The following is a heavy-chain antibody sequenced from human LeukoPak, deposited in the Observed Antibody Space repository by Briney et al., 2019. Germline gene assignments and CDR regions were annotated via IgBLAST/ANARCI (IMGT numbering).Heavy chain of an antibody. J-gene: IGHJ4*02. Sequence: GGSLRLSCAASGFTFSSYAMSWVRQAPGKGLEWVSTISGSGGTTYYADSVKGRFTISRDNSMNTLFLQMSSLRAEDTAIYYCARDLDLAVTGTNLDYWGQGTLVTASS. D-gene: IGHD6-19*01. CDR2: ISGSGGTT. CDR1: GFTFSSYA. V-gene: IGHV3-23*01. CDR3: ARDLDLAVTGTNLDY.